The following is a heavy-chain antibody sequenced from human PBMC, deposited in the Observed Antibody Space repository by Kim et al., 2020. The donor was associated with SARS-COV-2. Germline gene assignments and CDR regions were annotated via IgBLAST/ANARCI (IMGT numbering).Heavy chain of an antibody. J-gene: IGHJ4*02. Sequence: LKSRVTISVDTSKNQFSLKLRSVTAADTAVYYCARGPPPGYCSGGSCRDYWGQGTLVTVSS. D-gene: IGHD2-15*01. CDR3: ARGPPPGYCSGGSCRDY. V-gene: IGHV4-31*02.